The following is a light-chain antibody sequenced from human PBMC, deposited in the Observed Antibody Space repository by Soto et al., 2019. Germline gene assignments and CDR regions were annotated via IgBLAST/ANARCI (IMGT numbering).Light chain of an antibody. Sequence: VLTQPPSASGTAGQVVTISCSGGDSNIGSNSVYWYQHLPRMAPKLLIYYNNQRPSGVPDRLSGSRSGTSASLVIVGLRSEDEAVYYCAAWDASLSACVFGTGTKVTVL. CDR1: DSNIGSNS. J-gene: IGLJ1*01. CDR3: AAWDASLSACV. CDR2: YNN. V-gene: IGLV1-47*02.